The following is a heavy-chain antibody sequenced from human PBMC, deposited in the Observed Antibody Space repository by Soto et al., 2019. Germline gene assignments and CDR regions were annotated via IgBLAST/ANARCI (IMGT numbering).Heavy chain of an antibody. CDR1: GASVSSSSC. CDR3: VGSVPASIWQYSGMDV. J-gene: IGHJ6*02. CDR2: ISHSGTF. D-gene: IGHD2-2*01. Sequence: QVRLQQSGPGLVEPSGTLSLPCAVSGASVSSSSCWSWVRQAPGKGLEWMGEISHSGTFNYNPSRASCVSVSVAKPRNKLSLHLKSVTAADTAVYYCVGSVPASIWQYSGMDVWGQGPTVNVSS. V-gene: IGHV4-4*02.